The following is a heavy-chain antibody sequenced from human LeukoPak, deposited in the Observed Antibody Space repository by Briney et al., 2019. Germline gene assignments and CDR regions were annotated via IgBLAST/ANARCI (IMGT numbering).Heavy chain of an antibody. J-gene: IGHJ4*02. Sequence: GGSLRLSCAASGFTFDNYVMAWFRQAPGKGLEWVSVIGGSGGSTYYADSVKGRFTISRDNYKNTLYLQMSSLRAEDTAVYYCAKKKRELRGFDYWGQGTLVTVSS. CDR2: IGGSGGST. D-gene: IGHD1-7*01. CDR1: GFTFDNYV. V-gene: IGHV3-23*01. CDR3: AKKKRELRGFDY.